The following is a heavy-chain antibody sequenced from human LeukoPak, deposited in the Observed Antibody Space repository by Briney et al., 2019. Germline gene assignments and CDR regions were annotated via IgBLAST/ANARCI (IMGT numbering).Heavy chain of an antibody. CDR2: IYTSGST. CDR1: AGSTSSGSSY. CDR3: ARDLIAAAGTYNWFDP. V-gene: IGHV4-61*02. J-gene: IGHJ5*02. Sequence: SQTLSLTSPVSAGSTSSGSSYWNWIRHPAGKGREWTARIYTSGSTNYNPSLKSRVTMSVDTSKNQFSLKLSSVTAADTAVYYCARDLIAAAGTYNWFDPWGQGTLVTVSS. D-gene: IGHD6-13*01.